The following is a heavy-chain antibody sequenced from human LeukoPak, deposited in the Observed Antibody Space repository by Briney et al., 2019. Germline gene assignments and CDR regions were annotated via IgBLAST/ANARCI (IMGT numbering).Heavy chain of an antibody. V-gene: IGHV3-30-3*01. CDR1: GFTFSSYA. Sequence: GGSLRLSCAASGFTFSSYAMHWVRQAPGKGLEWVAVISYDGSNKYYADSVKGRFTISRDNSKNTLYLQMNSLRAEDTAVYYCAREEVAGFYFDYWGQGTLVTVSS. CDR3: AREEVAGFYFDY. D-gene: IGHD6-19*01. CDR2: ISYDGSNK. J-gene: IGHJ4*02.